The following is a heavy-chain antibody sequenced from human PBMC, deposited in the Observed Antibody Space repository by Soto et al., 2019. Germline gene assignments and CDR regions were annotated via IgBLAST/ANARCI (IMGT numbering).Heavy chain of an antibody. D-gene: IGHD3-16*01. V-gene: IGHV4-39*01. J-gene: IGHJ4*02. Sequence: TLSLTCTVSGGSISSSSYYWGWIRQPPGKGLEWIGSIYYSGSTYYNPSLKSRVTISVDTSKNQFSLKLSSVTAADTAVYYCARLSVMITFGGVYPYYFDYWGQGTLVTVSS. CDR2: IYYSGST. CDR1: GGSISSSSYY. CDR3: ARLSVMITFGGVYPYYFDY.